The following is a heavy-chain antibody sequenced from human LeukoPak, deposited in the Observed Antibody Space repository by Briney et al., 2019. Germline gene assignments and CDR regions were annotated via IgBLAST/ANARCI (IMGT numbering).Heavy chain of an antibody. J-gene: IGHJ4*02. V-gene: IGHV3-23*01. D-gene: IGHD3-22*01. CDR1: GFTFRNYG. CDR3: AKAPGGSSGSGFDY. Sequence: TGGSLRLSCAASGFTFRNYGMSWVRQAPGKGLEWVSVVSDSGSSAYYTDSVKGRFTISRDNSKNTLYLQMNSLRAEDTAVYYCAKAPGGSSGSGFDYWGQGSLVTVSS. CDR2: VSDSGSSA.